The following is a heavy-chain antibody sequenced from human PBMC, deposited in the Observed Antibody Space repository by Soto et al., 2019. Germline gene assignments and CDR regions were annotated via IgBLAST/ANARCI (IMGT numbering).Heavy chain of an antibody. CDR1: GDSVSSNSAA. V-gene: IGHV6-1*01. CDR3: ARDLEVETSGWYPGVVAY. J-gene: IGHJ4*02. D-gene: IGHD6-19*01. CDR2: TYYRSKWYN. Sequence: PSQTLSLTCAISGDSVSSNSAAWNWIRQSPSRGLEWLGRTYYRSKWYNDYAVSVKSRITINPDTSKNQFSLQLNSVTPEDTAVYYCARDLEVETSGWYPGVVAYWGQGTLITVS.